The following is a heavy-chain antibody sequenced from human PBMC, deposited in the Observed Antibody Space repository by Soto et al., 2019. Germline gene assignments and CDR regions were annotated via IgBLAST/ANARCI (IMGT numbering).Heavy chain of an antibody. D-gene: IGHD6-13*01. J-gene: IGHJ4*02. V-gene: IGHV4-34*01. CDR3: ASPSRIAAAGTSY. CDR1: GGSFSGYY. CDR2: INHSGST. Sequence: PSETLSLTCAVYGGSFSGYYWSWIRQPPGKGLEWIGEINHSGSTNYNPSLKSRVTISVDTSKNQFSLKLSSVTAADTAVYYCASPSRIAAAGTSYWGQGTLVT.